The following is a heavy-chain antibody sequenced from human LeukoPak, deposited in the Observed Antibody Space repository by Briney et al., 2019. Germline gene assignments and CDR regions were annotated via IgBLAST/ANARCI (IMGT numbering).Heavy chain of an antibody. V-gene: IGHV4-39*07. CDR1: GGSISSSRYS. Sequence: PSETLSLTCSVSGGSISSSRYSWGWIRQPPGKGLEWIGTIYYSGSTYYNPSVKSRVAISVDTSKNQFSLKLSSVTAADTAVYYCARGESDSHFVYWGQGTLVTVSS. J-gene: IGHJ4*02. D-gene: IGHD2-21*02. CDR2: IYYSGST. CDR3: ARGESDSHFVY.